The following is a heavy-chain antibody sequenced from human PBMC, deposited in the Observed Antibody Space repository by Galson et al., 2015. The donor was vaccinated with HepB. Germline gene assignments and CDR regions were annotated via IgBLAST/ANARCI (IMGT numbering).Heavy chain of an antibody. CDR2: MWSDGSNK. D-gene: IGHD3-10*01. CDR1: GFDFNNCG. V-gene: IGHV3-33*01. Sequence: SLRLSCAASGFDFNNCGMHWVRQAPGKGPEWVAVMWSDGSNKLYADSVKGRFTISRDNSNNTLYLQMNSLGAEDTAVYYCAREGKAGSGTCMDYWGQGTPVTVSS. CDR3: AREGKAGSGTCMDY. J-gene: IGHJ4*02.